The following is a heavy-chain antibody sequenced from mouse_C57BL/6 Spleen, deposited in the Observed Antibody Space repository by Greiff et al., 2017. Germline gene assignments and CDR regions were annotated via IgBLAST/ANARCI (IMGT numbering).Heavy chain of an antibody. CDR3: AKNYYDYDGGFAY. V-gene: IGHV2-5*01. J-gene: IGHJ3*01. D-gene: IGHD2-4*01. CDR2: IWRGGST. Sequence: QVQLQQSGPGLVQPSQSLSITCTVSGFSLTSYGVHWVRQSPGKGLEWLGVIWRGGSTDYNAAFMSRLSITKDNSKSQVFFKMNSLQADDTAIYYCAKNYYDYDGGFAYWGQGTLVTVSA. CDR1: GFSLTSYG.